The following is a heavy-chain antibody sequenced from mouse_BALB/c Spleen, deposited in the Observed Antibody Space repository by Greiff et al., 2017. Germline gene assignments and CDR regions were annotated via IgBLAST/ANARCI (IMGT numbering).Heavy chain of an antibody. CDR1: GFTFSSYA. Sequence: EVQRVESGGGLVKPGGSLKLSCAASGFTFSSYAMSWVRQSPEKRLEWVAEISSGGSYTYYPDTVTGRFTISRDNAKNTLYLEMSSLRSEDTAMYYCARDTATRYFDYWGQGTTLTVSS. CDR3: ARDTATRYFDY. CDR2: ISSGGSYT. D-gene: IGHD1-2*01. V-gene: IGHV5-9-4*01. J-gene: IGHJ2*01.